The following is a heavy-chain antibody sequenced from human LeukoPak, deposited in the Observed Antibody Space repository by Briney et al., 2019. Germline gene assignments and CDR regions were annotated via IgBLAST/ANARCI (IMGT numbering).Heavy chain of an antibody. D-gene: IGHD1-26*01. Sequence: GGSLRLSCVASGFPFSSYWMTWVRQAPGKGLEWVANIKQDGSKKSYVDSVKGRFTISRDNAKNSLYLQMNSLRAEDTAVYYCARLPSGIVGAWGVYYFDYWGQGTLVTVSS. V-gene: IGHV3-7*03. CDR3: ARLPSGIVGAWGVYYFDY. CDR2: IKQDGSKK. CDR1: GFPFSSYW. J-gene: IGHJ4*02.